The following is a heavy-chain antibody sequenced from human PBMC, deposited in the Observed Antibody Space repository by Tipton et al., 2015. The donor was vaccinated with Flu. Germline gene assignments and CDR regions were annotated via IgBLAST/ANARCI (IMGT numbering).Heavy chain of an antibody. CDR3: AGRFTAGLFAS. D-gene: IGHD6-13*01. V-gene: IGHV4-34*01. J-gene: IGHJ4*02. CDR2: INHSGST. Sequence: TLSLTCAVYGGSFSGYYWSWIRQPPGKGLEWIGEINHSGSTNYSPSLKSRVTISVDTSKNQFSLKLSSVTAADTAVYYCAGRFTAGLFASWGQGTPVTVSS. CDR1: GGSFSGYY.